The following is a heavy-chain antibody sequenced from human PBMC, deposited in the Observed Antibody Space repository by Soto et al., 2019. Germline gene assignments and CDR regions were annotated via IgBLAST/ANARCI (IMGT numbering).Heavy chain of an antibody. D-gene: IGHD6-6*01. Sequence: ASVKVSCKASGYTFTSYGISWVRQAPGQGLEWMGWISTYDGNTNFAQKLQGRVTMTTDTSTSTAYMALRSLRSDDTAVYYCARGHRAAQDYYYYGMDVWGRGTTVTVSS. CDR3: ARGHRAAQDYYYYGMDV. J-gene: IGHJ6*02. CDR1: GYTFTSYG. CDR2: ISTYDGNT. V-gene: IGHV1-18*01.